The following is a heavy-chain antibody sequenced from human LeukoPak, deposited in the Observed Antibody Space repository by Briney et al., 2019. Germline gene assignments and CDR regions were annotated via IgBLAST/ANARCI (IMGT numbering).Heavy chain of an antibody. V-gene: IGHV5-51*01. CDR1: GYTFTSNW. J-gene: IGHJ4*02. CDR3: ARQGPSDY. CDR2: IYPADSDT. Sequence: GESRKISCKASGYTFTSNWIGWVRQLPGKGLEWMGIIYPADSDTRYSPSFQGQVTISADKSITTAYLQWSSLKASDTAIYYCARQGPSDYWGQGTLVTVSS.